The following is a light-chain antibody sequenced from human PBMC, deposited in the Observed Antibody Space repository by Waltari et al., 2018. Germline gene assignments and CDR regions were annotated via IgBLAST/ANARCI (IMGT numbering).Light chain of an antibody. CDR1: QRVRGN. Sequence: EIVLTQSPATLSGSPVETVTLSAAASQRVRGNLAWSQQSPGQAPRRRIPGTYSRATGIPARISGSGSDTQFTLTISSLQSEDFAVYYCQHYNEWPPITVGPGTRVDIK. CDR3: QHYNEWPPIT. J-gene: IGKJ3*01. V-gene: IGKV3-15*01. CDR2: GTY.